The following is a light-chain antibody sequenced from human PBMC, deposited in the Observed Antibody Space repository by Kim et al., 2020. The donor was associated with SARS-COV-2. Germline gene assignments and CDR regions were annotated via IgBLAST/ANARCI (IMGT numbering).Light chain of an antibody. CDR1: ESNIGSNYV. CDR3: QSYDSNLGGAV. CDR2: SND. J-gene: IGLJ3*02. Sequence: QSVTISCYGTESNIGSNYVVHWYHQLPGAAPKVVIYSNDKRPSGVPDRFSGSQSGPSASLAITGLQPDDEGYYYCQSYDSNLGGAVFGGGTQLTVL. V-gene: IGLV1-40*01.